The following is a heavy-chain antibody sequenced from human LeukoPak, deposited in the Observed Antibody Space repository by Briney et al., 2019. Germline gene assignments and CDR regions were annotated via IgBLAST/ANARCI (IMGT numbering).Heavy chain of an antibody. Sequence: PSGTLSLTPTVSGGSICSIRYYWGSIRQPPGKGLEWSGSVYYTGSAYYNPSLKSRVTISVDTPKTQFSLKLSSVTAADTAVYYCARLEAAQLIAFVIWGEETMVTVSS. D-gene: IGHD2-15*01. CDR3: ARLEAAQLIAFVI. CDR1: GGSICSIRYY. J-gene: IGHJ3*02. CDR2: VYYTGSA. V-gene: IGHV4-39*01.